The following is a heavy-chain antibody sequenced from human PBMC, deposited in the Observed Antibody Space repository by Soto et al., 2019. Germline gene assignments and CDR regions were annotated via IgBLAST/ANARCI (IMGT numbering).Heavy chain of an antibody. J-gene: IGHJ2*01. D-gene: IGHD1-26*01. CDR2: IYYSGST. CDR1: GDSISPYY. CDR3: ARRMVGSNYWYLDP. V-gene: IGHV4-59*08. Sequence: QVQLQESGPGLVKPSETLSLTCTVSGDSISPYYWSWIRQPPGEGLEWIGYIYYSGSTNYNPSLKSRVTFSLDTSKNQFSLRLSSVTAADTAVYYCARRMVGSNYWYLDPWGRGTLVTVSS.